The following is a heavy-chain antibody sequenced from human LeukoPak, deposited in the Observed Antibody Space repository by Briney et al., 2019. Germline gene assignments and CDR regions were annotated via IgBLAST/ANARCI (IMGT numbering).Heavy chain of an antibody. J-gene: IGHJ6*03. D-gene: IGHD2-2*02. CDR1: GYTFTSYG. CDR3: ARGLTVVVPAAIPVDYYYYMDV. Sequence: ASVKVSCKASGYTFTSYGISWVRQAPGQGLEWMGWISAYNGNTNYAQKLQGRVTMTTDTSTSAAYMELRSLRSDDTAVYYCARGLTVVVPAAIPVDYYYYMDVWGKGTTVTVSS. CDR2: ISAYNGNT. V-gene: IGHV1-18*01.